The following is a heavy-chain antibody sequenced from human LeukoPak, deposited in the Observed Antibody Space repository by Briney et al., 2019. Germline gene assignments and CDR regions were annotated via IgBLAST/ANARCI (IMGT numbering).Heavy chain of an antibody. D-gene: IGHD3-9*01. CDR2: INHSGST. CDR1: GGSFSGYY. J-gene: IGHJ4*02. Sequence: SGTLSLTCAVYGGSFSGYYWSWIRQPPGKGLEWIGEINHSGSTNYNPSLKSRVTISVDTSKNQFSLKLSSVTAADTAVYYCARADYDILTGYYSYFDYWGQGTLVTVSS. CDR3: ARADYDILTGYYSYFDY. V-gene: IGHV4-34*01.